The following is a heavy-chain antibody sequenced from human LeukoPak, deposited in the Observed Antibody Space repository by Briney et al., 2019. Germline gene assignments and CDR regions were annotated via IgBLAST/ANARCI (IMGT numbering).Heavy chain of an antibody. CDR2: IYYTGST. J-gene: IGHJ3*02. Sequence: PSETLSLTCTVSGGSISSYYWSWIRQPPGKGLGWIGYIYYTGSTNYNPSLKSRVTISVDTSKNQFSLKLNSVTAADTAVYYCARWRYCGGDCYPSAFDIWGQGTMVTVAS. D-gene: IGHD2-21*02. CDR3: ARWRYCGGDCYPSAFDI. CDR1: GGSISSYY. V-gene: IGHV4-59*01.